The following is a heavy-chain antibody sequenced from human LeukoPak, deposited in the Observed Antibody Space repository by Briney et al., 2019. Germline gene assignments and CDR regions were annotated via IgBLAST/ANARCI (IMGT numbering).Heavy chain of an antibody. D-gene: IGHD2-2*01. V-gene: IGHV3-30*03. Sequence: GGSLRLSCAASGFTFSSYSMNWVRQAPGKGLEWVAVISYDGSNKYYADSVKGRFTISRDNSKNTLYLQMNSLRAEDTAVYYCARDTMPPVLAFDIWGQGTMVTVSS. CDR1: GFTFSSYS. CDR2: ISYDGSNK. CDR3: ARDTMPPVLAFDI. J-gene: IGHJ3*02.